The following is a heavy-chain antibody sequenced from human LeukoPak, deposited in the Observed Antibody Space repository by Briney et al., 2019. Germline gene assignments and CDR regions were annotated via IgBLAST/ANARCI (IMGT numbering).Heavy chain of an antibody. Sequence: PGGSLRLSCAASGFTFSSYGMHWVRQAPGKGLEWVAFIRYDGSNKYYADSVKGRFTISRDNSKNTLYLQMNSLRAEDTAVYYCAKDISFEQQLVFLGGFDPWGQGTLVTVSS. D-gene: IGHD6-13*01. J-gene: IGHJ5*02. CDR1: GFTFSSYG. V-gene: IGHV3-30*02. CDR2: IRYDGSNK. CDR3: AKDISFEQQLVFLGGFDP.